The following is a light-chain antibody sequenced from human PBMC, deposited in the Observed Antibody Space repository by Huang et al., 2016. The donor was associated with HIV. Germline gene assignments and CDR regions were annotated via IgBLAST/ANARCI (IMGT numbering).Light chain of an antibody. CDR3: QQYGSSMWT. V-gene: IGKV3D-20*01. CDR2: DAS. CDR1: QSVSSSY. J-gene: IGKJ1*01. Sequence: EIVLTQSPATLSLSPGERATLSCGASQSVSSSYLSWYQQKPGLAPRLLICDASRRATGIPDRCSCSGSGTDFTLTISRMEPEDFAVYYCQQYGSSMWTFGQGTKVEIK.